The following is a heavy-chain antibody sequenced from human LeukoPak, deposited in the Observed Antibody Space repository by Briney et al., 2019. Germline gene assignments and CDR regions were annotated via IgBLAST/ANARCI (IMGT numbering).Heavy chain of an antibody. D-gene: IGHD5-12*01. V-gene: IGHV4-38-2*02. CDR3: ARVGSGYDWDY. Sequence: SETLSLTCIVSGFSISSGYYWGWIRQTPRKGLEWIGNIYQTWSTYYNPSLKSRVTISVDTSKNQFSLRLTSVTAADTAVYYCARVGSGYDWDYWGQGTLVTVSS. CDR1: GFSISSGYY. CDR2: IYQTWST. J-gene: IGHJ4*02.